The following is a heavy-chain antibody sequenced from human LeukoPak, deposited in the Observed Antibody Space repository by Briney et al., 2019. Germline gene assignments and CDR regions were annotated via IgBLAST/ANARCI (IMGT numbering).Heavy chain of an antibody. CDR2: ISGGGGST. V-gene: IGHV3-23*01. D-gene: IGHD3-16*01. Sequence: PGGSLRLSCAASGFTFNNFAMGWVRQAPGKGLEWVSDISGGGGSTYYADSVKGRFTISRDNSRNTLSLQMNSLRAEDTAVYYCAKVSVWLGSGAFDIWGQGTMVTVSS. CDR1: GFTFNNFA. J-gene: IGHJ3*02. CDR3: AKVSVWLGSGAFDI.